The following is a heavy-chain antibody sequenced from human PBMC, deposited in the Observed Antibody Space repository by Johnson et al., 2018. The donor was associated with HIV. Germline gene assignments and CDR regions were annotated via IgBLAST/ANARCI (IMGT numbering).Heavy chain of an antibody. V-gene: IGHV3-7*01. D-gene: IGHD2-15*01. Sequence: MQLVESGGGLVQPGGSLRLSCAASGFRFSNYWMSWVRQAPGKGLEWVANIKQDGNEKYSVDSVKGLFTISRDNAKNSLYLQMNSLRVEDTAVYYCARDKYCSGGSCYLDAFDIWGQGTMVTVSS. CDR1: GFRFSNYW. J-gene: IGHJ3*02. CDR2: IKQDGNEK. CDR3: ARDKYCSGGSCYLDAFDI.